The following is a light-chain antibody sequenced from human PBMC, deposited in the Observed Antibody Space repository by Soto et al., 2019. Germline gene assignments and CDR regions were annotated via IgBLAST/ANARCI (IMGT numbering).Light chain of an antibody. CDR2: EVS. J-gene: IGLJ1*01. V-gene: IGLV2-14*01. CDR3: SSYTTSSTYV. Sequence: QSGLTQPASVSGSPGQSITISCTGTSSDISGYNYVSWYQQHPGKAPKLIIYEVSNRPSGTSNRFSGSKSGNTASLTISWLQAEDEADYYCSSYTTSSTYVFGTGTKLTVL. CDR1: SSDISGYNY.